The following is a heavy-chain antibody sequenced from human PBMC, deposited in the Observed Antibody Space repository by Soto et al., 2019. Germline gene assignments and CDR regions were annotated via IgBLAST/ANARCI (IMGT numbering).Heavy chain of an antibody. CDR2: INPNSGGT. D-gene: IGHD3-10*01. Sequence: ASVQVSCKACRYTFTGDYMHWVRQAPAQGLAGMGWINPNSGGTNYAQKFQGRVTMTRDTSISTAYMELSRLRSDDTAVYYCARGPYGSGTHYYYYGMDVWGQGTTVTVSS. CDR1: RYTFTGDY. J-gene: IGHJ6*02. V-gene: IGHV1-2*02. CDR3: ARGPYGSGTHYYYYGMDV.